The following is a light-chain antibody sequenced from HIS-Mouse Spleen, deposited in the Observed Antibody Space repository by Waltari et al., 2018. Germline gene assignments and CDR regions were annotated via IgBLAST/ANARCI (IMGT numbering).Light chain of an antibody. CDR2: KDS. J-gene: IGLJ2*01. CDR3: QSADSSGTYHVV. CDR1: ALPKQY. Sequence: SYELTQPPSVSVSPGQPARITCPGDALPKQYAYWYQQKPGQAPVLVIDKDSERPSGIPERFSGSSSGTTVTLTISGVQAEDEADYYCQSADSSGTYHVVFGGGTKLTVL. V-gene: IGLV3-25*03.